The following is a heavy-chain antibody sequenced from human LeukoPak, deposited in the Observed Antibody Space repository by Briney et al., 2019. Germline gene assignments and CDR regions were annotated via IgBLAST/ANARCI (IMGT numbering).Heavy chain of an antibody. J-gene: IGHJ4*02. D-gene: IGHD3-16*01. V-gene: IGHV1-46*01. CDR1: GYTFTSYY. CDR2: INPSGGST. CDR3: AKDRGKASPGRYYFDY. Sequence: ASVKVSCKASGYTFTSYYMPWGRQAPGQGLEWMGIINPSGGSTSYAQKFQGRVTMTRDTSTSTVYMELSSLRSEDTAVYYCAKDRGKASPGRYYFDYWGQGTLVTVSS.